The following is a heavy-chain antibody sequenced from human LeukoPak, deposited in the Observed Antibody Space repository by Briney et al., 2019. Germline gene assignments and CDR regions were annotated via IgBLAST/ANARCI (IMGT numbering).Heavy chain of an antibody. V-gene: IGHV3-9*01. J-gene: IGHJ6*03. CDR3: AKNGYSNYEHYYYMDV. D-gene: IGHD4-11*01. CDR2: ISWDSGSI. CDR1: GFTFDDYA. Sequence: GGSLRLFCAASGFTFDDYAMHWVRQAPGKGLEWVSGISWDSGSIGYADSVKGRFTISRDNAKNSLYLQMNSLRAEDTALYYCAKNGYSNYEHYYYMDVRGKGTTVTVSS.